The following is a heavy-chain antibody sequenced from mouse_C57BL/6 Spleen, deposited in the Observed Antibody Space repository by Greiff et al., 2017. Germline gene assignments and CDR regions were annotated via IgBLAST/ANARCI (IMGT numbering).Heavy chain of an antibody. V-gene: IGHV1-64*01. CDR3: ARWSTTVDY. Sequence: QVHVKQSGAELVKPGASVKLSCKASGYTFTSYWMHWVKQRPGQGLEWIGMIHPNSGSTNYNEKFKSKATLTVDKSSSTAYMQLSSLTCEDSAVYYWARWSTTVDYWGQGTTLTVSS. J-gene: IGHJ2*01. CDR1: GYTFTSYW. CDR2: IHPNSGST. D-gene: IGHD1-1*01.